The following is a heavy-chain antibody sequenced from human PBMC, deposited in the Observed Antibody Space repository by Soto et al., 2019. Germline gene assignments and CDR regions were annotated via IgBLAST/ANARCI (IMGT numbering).Heavy chain of an antibody. Sequence: PSQTLSLTCAISGDSVSNNNAAWNWIRQSPSRGLEWLGRTYYMSKWYNDYAVSVRSRITINADTSKNQFSLQLNSVTPEDTAVYYCARENIQLWFFIDYWGQGNPVTVSS. CDR1: GDSVSNNNAA. CDR2: TYYMSKWYN. CDR3: ARENIQLWFFIDY. J-gene: IGHJ4*02. D-gene: IGHD5-18*01. V-gene: IGHV6-1*01.